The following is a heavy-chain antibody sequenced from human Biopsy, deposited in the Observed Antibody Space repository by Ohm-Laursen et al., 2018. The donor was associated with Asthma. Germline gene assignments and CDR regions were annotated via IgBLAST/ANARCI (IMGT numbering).Heavy chain of an antibody. D-gene: IGHD3-22*01. CDR1: GLTFSTSW. J-gene: IGHJ4*02. Sequence: SLRLSCTASGLTFSTSWMTWVRQAPGKGLEWVSSISWNSGNIDYAVSVKGRFTISRDNAKNSLYLQMQSLRPEDTAFYYCAKSADYYDSTDYLDYWGQGTLVTVSS. CDR2: ISWNSGNI. CDR3: AKSADYYDSTDYLDY. V-gene: IGHV3-9*01.